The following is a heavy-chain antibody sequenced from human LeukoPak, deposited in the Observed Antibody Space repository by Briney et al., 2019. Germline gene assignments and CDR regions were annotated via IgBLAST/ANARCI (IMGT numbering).Heavy chain of an antibody. Sequence: GGSLRLSCAASGFTFDDYGMSWVRQAPGKGLEWVANINQDGSEKYYLDSAKGRFTISRDNAKNSLYLHMNSLRAEDTAVYYCAGGARGYNWYFDLWGRGTLVTVSS. CDR3: AGGARGYNWYFDL. CDR2: INQDGSEK. D-gene: IGHD3-16*01. CDR1: GFTFDDYG. V-gene: IGHV3-7*01. J-gene: IGHJ2*01.